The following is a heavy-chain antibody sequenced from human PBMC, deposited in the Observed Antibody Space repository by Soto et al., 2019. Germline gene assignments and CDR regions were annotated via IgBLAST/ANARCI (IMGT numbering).Heavy chain of an antibody. J-gene: IGHJ4*02. D-gene: IGHD3-22*01. CDR1: GGSISSSSYY. CDR2: IYYSGST. Sequence: TSETLSLSCTVSGGSISSSSYYWGWIRQPPGKGLEWIGSIYYSGSTYYNQSLKSRVTISVDTSKNQFSLRLSSLTAADTSVYYCARSMHYSDGSNYTPFDYWGQGTLVTVS. V-gene: IGHV4-39*07. CDR3: ARSMHYSDGSNYTPFDY.